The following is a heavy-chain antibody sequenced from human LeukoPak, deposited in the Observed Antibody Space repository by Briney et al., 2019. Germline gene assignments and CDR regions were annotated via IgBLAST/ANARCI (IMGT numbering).Heavy chain of an antibody. CDR1: GFTFDDYA. CDR2: ISWNSGSI. V-gene: IGHV3-9*03. CDR3: AKDMAMDGYNSHTFDY. J-gene: IGHJ4*02. D-gene: IGHD5-24*01. Sequence: PGRSLRLSCAASGFTFDDYAMHWVRQAPGKGLEWVSGISWNSGSIGYADSVKGRFTISRDNAKNSLYLQMNSLRAEDMALYYCAKDMAMDGYNSHTFDYWGQGTLVTVSS.